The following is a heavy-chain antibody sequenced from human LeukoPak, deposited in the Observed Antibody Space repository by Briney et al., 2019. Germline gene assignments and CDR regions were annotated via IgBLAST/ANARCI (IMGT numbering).Heavy chain of an antibody. Sequence: GGSLRLSCAASGFTFSTYWMSWVRQAPGKGLEWVANIQQDGIKKYYVDSVEGRFSISRENAKNSLYLQMNSLRAEDTAVYYCAKEEGYYYDSGGYYVEYFQHWGQGTLVTVSS. D-gene: IGHD3-22*01. V-gene: IGHV3-7*03. CDR3: AKEEGYYYDSGGYYVEYFQH. CDR1: GFTFSTYW. J-gene: IGHJ1*01. CDR2: IQQDGIKK.